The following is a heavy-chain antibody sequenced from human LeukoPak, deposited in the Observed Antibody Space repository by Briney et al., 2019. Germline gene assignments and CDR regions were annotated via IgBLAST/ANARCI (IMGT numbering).Heavy chain of an antibody. J-gene: IGHJ4*02. D-gene: IGHD2-2*01. CDR2: ISAYNGNT. CDR1: GYTFTSYG. Sequence: ASAKVSCKASGYTFTSYGISWVRQAPGQGLEWMGWISAYNGNTNYAQKLQGRVTMTTDTSTSTAYMELRSLRSDDTAVYYCARGYLSDIVVVPAAFDYWGQGTLVTVSS. V-gene: IGHV1-18*01. CDR3: ARGYLSDIVVVPAAFDY.